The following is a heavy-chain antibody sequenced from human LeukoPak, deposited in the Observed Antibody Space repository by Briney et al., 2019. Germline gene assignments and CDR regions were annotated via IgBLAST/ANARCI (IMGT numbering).Heavy chain of an antibody. V-gene: IGHV3-9*01. CDR2: ISWNSGSI. D-gene: IGHD3-10*01. CDR1: GFTFDDYA. J-gene: IGHJ6*03. CDR3: AKDYGSGSWYYYYYYMDV. Sequence: HSGRSLRLSCAASGFTFDDYAMRWVRQAPGKGLEWVSGISWNSGSIGYADSVKGRFTISRDNAKNSLYLQMNSLRAEDTALYYCAKDYGSGSWYYYYYYMDVWGKGTTVTVSS.